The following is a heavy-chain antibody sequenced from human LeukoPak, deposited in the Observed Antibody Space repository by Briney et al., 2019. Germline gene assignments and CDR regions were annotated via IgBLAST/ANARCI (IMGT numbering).Heavy chain of an antibody. CDR2: ISAYNGNT. J-gene: IGHJ6*02. Sequence: ASVKVSCKASGYTFTSYGISWVRQAPGQGLEWMGWISAYNGNTNYAQKPQGRVTMTTDTSTSTAYMELRSLRSDDMAVYYCARDGHCTNGVCHYNGMDVWGQGTAVTVSS. CDR1: GYTFTSYG. D-gene: IGHD2-8*01. CDR3: ARDGHCTNGVCHYNGMDV. V-gene: IGHV1-18*03.